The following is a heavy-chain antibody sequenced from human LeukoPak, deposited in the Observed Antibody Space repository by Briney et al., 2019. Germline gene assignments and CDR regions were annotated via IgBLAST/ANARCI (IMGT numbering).Heavy chain of an antibody. D-gene: IGHD2-15*01. CDR2: ISYDGSNK. Sequence: GRSLRLSCAASGFTFSSYAMHWVRQAPGKGLEWVAVISYDGSNKYYADSVKGRFTISRDNSKNTLYLQMNSLRAEDTAVYYCARDRRYCSGGSCNNWFDPWGQGTLVTVSS. J-gene: IGHJ5*02. CDR3: ARDRRYCSGGSCNNWFDP. V-gene: IGHV3-30*04. CDR1: GFTFSSYA.